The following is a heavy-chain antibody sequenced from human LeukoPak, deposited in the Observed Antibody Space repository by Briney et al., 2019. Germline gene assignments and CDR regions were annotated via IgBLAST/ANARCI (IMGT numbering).Heavy chain of an antibody. D-gene: IGHD3-16*01. CDR3: AREFTF. CDR2: IYASGTT. J-gene: IGHJ4*02. CDR1: GGSTRSSSYY. Sequence: ASETLSPTCTVSGGSTRSSSYYWSWIRQPAGTGLEWIGRIYASGTTNYNPSLKSRVTISVDTSKNQFSLNLSSVSAADTAVYYCAREFTFWGQGILVTVSS. V-gene: IGHV4-61*02.